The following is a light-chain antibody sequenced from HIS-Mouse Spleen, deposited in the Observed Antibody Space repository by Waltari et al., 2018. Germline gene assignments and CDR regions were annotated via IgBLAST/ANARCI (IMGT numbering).Light chain of an antibody. CDR1: SSDVGSYNR. CDR2: EVS. V-gene: IGLV2-18*02. J-gene: IGLJ2*01. Sequence: QSALTQPPSVSGSPGQSVTISCTGTSSDVGSYNRVPWYQQPPGPAPKLMIYEVSNRPAGVPDRFSGSKSGNTASLTISGLQAEDEADYYCSSYTSSSTVVFGGGTKLTVL. CDR3: SSYTSSSTVV.